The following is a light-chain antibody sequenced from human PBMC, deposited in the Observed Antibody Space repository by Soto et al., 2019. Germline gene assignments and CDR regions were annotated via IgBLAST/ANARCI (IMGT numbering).Light chain of an antibody. CDR3: QQYNNYWT. J-gene: IGKJ1*01. CDR2: KAS. Sequence: DIQMTQSPSTVSASVGARVTITCRASQSISSWLAWYQQKPGKAPKLLIYKASSLESGVPSRFSGSGSETELTLTISSLKNDDFETYYCQQYNNYWTFGQGTKVDI. V-gene: IGKV1-5*03. CDR1: QSISSW.